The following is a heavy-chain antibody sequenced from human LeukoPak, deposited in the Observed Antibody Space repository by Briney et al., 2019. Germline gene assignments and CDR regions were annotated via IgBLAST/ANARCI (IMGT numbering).Heavy chain of an antibody. V-gene: IGHV3-30*18. D-gene: IGHD2-2*01. CDR2: ISYDGSNK. J-gene: IGHJ6*02. CDR3: AKDLRTDIVVVPAAPYYYGMDV. Sequence: GGSLRLSCAASGFTFSSYGMHWVRQAPGRGLEWVAVISYDGSNKYYADSVKGRFTISRDNSKNTLYLQMNSLGAEDTAVYYCAKDLRTDIVVVPAAPYYYGMDVWGQGTTVTVSS. CDR1: GFTFSSYG.